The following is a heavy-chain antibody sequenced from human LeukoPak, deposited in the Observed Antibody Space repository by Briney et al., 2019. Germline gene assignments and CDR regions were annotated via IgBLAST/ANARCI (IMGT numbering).Heavy chain of an antibody. CDR3: ARCEYSYGTGYHFDS. Sequence: SETLSLTCTVSGGSIGSYYWSWIRQPPGKGLEWIGFIYYTGSTNYNSSPKSRVTISLDTSKNQFSLRLGSMTAADTAVYFCARCEYSYGTGYHFDSWGQGTLVTVSS. V-gene: IGHV4-59*13. D-gene: IGHD5-18*01. J-gene: IGHJ4*02. CDR2: IYYTGST. CDR1: GGSIGSYY.